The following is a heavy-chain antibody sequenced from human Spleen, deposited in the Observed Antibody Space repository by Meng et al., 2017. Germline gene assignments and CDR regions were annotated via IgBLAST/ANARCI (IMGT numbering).Heavy chain of an antibody. CDR2: INPNSGAT. Sequence: ASVKVSCKASGYTFTGYYMYWVRQAPGQGLEWMGWINPNSGATNYAQKFQGRVTMTRDTSISTAYMELGSLRSDDTAVYYCARDNYSGSFYYFDHWGQGTLVTVSS. V-gene: IGHV1-2*02. CDR3: ARDNYSGSFYYFDH. J-gene: IGHJ4*02. CDR1: GYTFTGYY. D-gene: IGHD1-26*01.